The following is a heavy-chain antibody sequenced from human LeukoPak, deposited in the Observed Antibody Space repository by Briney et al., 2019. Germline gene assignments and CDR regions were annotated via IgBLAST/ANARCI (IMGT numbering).Heavy chain of an antibody. D-gene: IGHD2-21*02. CDR3: ARDVVVVTAILINWFDP. J-gene: IGHJ5*02. Sequence: PSGTLSLTCTVSGGSISSYYWSWIRQPAGKGLEWIGRIYTSGSTNYNPSLKSRVTMSVDTSKNQFSLKLSSVTAADTAVYYCARDVVVVTAILINWFDPWGQGTLVTVSS. V-gene: IGHV4-4*07. CDR2: IYTSGST. CDR1: GGSISSYY.